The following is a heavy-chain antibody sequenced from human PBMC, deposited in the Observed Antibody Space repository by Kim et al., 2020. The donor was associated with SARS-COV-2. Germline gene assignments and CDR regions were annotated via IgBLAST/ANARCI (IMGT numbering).Heavy chain of an antibody. CDR3: TTDLGVVAATFAFDI. CDR1: GFTFSNAW. Sequence: GGSLRLSCAASGFTFSNAWMSWVRQAPGKGLEWVGRIKSKTDGGTTDYAAPVKGRFTISRDDPKNTLYLQMNSLKTEDTAVYYCTTDLGVVAATFAFDIWGQGTMVTVSS. V-gene: IGHV3-15*01. D-gene: IGHD2-15*01. J-gene: IGHJ3*02. CDR2: IKSKTDGGTT.